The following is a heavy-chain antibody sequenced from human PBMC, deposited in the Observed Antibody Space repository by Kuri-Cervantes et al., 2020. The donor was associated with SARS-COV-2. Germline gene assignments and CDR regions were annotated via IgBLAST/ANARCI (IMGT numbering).Heavy chain of an antibody. CDR1: GGSISSYY. D-gene: IGHD6-19*01. CDR3: AREDLSSGWIDY. J-gene: IGHJ4*02. CDR2: IYYSGST. V-gene: IGHV4-59*12. Sequence: GSLRLSCTVSGGSISSYYWSWIRQPPGKGLEWIGYIYYSGSTYYNPSLKSRVTISVDTSKNQFSLNLSSVTAADTAVYYCAREDLSSGWIDYWGQGTLVTVSS.